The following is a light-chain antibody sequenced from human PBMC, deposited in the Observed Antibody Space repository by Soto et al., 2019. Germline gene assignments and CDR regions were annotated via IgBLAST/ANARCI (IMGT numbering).Light chain of an antibody. CDR3: QQYNNWPPAT. V-gene: IGKV3-15*01. Sequence: EIVMTQSPATLSVSPGERATLSCRASQSVSSNLAWYQQKPGQAPRLLIYGASTRATGIPARFSGSGSGTEFTLTISSLQSEDFAVYYCQQYNNWPPATFGQGTKVAI. J-gene: IGKJ1*01. CDR2: GAS. CDR1: QSVSSN.